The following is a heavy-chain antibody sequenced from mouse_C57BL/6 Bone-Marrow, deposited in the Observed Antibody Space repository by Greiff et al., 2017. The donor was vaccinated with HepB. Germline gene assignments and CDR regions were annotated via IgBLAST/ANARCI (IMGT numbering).Heavy chain of an antibody. Sequence: DVHLVESGGGLVKPGGSLKLSCAASGFTFSSYAMSWVRQTPEKRLEWVATISDGGSYTYYPDNVKGRFTISRDNAKNNLYLQMSHLKSEDTAMYYCARGPVYYGYCFDYWGQGTTLTVSS. CDR3: ARGPVYYGYCFDY. D-gene: IGHD1-1*01. CDR1: GFTFSSYA. J-gene: IGHJ2*01. V-gene: IGHV5-4*01. CDR2: ISDGGSYT.